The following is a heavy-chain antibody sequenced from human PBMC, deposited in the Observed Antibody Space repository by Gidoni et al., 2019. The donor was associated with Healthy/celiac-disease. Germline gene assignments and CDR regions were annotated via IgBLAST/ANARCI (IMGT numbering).Heavy chain of an antibody. CDR3: ARQAFTVTPFDP. D-gene: IGHD4-17*01. V-gene: IGHV4-34*01. CDR2: INHSGST. J-gene: IGHJ5*02. CDR1: GGSVSGYY. Sequence: QVQLQPWGAGLLNPSEPLSPTCAVYGGSVSGYYWSWIRQLPGKRLEWIGKINHSGSTNYNPSIKGRVTISVDTSKNQFSLKLSSVTAADTAVYYCARQAFTVTPFDPWGQGTLVTVSS.